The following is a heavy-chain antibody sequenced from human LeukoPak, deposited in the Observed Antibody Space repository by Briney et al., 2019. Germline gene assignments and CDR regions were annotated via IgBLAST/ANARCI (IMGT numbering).Heavy chain of an antibody. D-gene: IGHD1-26*01. CDR2: IHGDASDT. CDR1: GFTFRNYA. V-gene: IGHV3-23*01. CDR3: AKDFKSGDGKWEVGY. Sequence: GGSLRLSCAASGFTFRNYAMSWVRQAPGKGLEWVSGIHGDASDTFYAESVKGRFTISRDNSKNTLHLQMNSLRAEDTAMYYCAKDFKSGDGKWEVGYWGQGTLVTVSS. J-gene: IGHJ4*02.